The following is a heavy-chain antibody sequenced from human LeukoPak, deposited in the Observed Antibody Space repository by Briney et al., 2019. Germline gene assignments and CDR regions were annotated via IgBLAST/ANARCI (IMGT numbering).Heavy chain of an antibody. CDR3: ARGQEGSSSSFLSGGWFDP. V-gene: IGHV1-18*01. CDR1: GYTFTSYG. D-gene: IGHD6-6*01. CDR2: ISAYNGNT. Sequence: ASVKVSCKASGYTFTSYGISWVRQAPGQGLEWMGWISAYNGNTNYAQKLQGRVTMTTDTSTSTAYMELRSLRYDDTAVYYCARGQEGSSSSFLSGGWFDPWGQGTLVTVSS. J-gene: IGHJ5*02.